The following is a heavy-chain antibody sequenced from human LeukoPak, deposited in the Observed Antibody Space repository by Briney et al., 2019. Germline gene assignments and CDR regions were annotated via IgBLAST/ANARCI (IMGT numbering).Heavy chain of an antibody. J-gene: IGHJ4*02. D-gene: IGHD1-14*01. V-gene: IGHV1-3*01. CDR2: INAGNGNT. Sequence: RASVKVSCKASGYTFTSYAMHWVRQAPGQRLEWMGWINAGNGNTKYSQKFQGRVTITRDTSASTAYMELSSLRSEDTAVYYCARVNRPIGFQAPTDYWGQGTLVTVSS. CDR3: ARVNRPIGFQAPTDY. CDR1: GYTFTSYA.